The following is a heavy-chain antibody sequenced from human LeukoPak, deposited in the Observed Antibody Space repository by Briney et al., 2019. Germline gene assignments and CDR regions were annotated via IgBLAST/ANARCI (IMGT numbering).Heavy chain of an antibody. D-gene: IGHD3-10*01. J-gene: IGHJ4*02. CDR1: GFTSSSYG. CDR2: IRYDGSNT. V-gene: IGHV3-30*02. Sequence: GGSLRLSCAASGFTSSSYGMHWVRQAPGKGLEWVAFIRYDGSNTYYADSVKGRFTISRDNSKNSLYLQMNSLRAEDTAVYYCAGSITMALDDYWGQGTLVTVSS. CDR3: AGSITMALDDY.